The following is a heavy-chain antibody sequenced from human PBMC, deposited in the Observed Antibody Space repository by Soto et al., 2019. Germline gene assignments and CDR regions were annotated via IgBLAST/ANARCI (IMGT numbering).Heavy chain of an antibody. CDR2: ISSSSSYI. CDR3: ARDSYGAYWRYSCGMDF. D-gene: IGHD2-21*01. Sequence: SLRLSCAASGFTFKSYSMNWFRQAPGKGLKWVSSISSSSSYIYYADSVKGRFTISRDNAKNSLYLQMNSLRAEDTAVYYCARDSYGAYWRYSCGMDFWGPGPTVTVS. J-gene: IGHJ6*02. V-gene: IGHV3-21*01. CDR1: GFTFKSYS.